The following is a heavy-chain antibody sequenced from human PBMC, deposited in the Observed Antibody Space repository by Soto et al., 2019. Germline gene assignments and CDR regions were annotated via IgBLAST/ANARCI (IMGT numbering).Heavy chain of an antibody. CDR3: ARGYSSGWYYFDY. D-gene: IGHD6-19*01. CDR2: IYSGGST. J-gene: IGHJ4*02. CDR1: GFTVSSNY. V-gene: IGHV3-53*01. Sequence: QSGGSLRLSCAASGFTVSSNYMSWVRQAPGKGLEWVSVIYSGGSTYYADSVKGRFTISRDNSKNTLYLQMNSLRAEDTAVYYCARGYSSGWYYFDYWGQGTLVTVSS.